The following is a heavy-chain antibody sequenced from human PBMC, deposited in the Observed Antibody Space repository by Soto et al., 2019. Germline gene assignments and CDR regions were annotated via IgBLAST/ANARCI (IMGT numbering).Heavy chain of an antibody. V-gene: IGHV4-31*03. CDR1: GGSISSGGYY. Sequence: QVQLQESGPGLVKPSQTLSLTCTVSGGSISSGGYYWSWIRQHPGKGLEWIGYIYYSGSTYYNPSLKSRVTISVDPSKIQFSLKLSAVTAADTAVYYCAGDRGGGDDNWFDPWGQGTLVTVSS. J-gene: IGHJ5*02. CDR2: IYYSGST. CDR3: AGDRGGGDDNWFDP. D-gene: IGHD2-15*01.